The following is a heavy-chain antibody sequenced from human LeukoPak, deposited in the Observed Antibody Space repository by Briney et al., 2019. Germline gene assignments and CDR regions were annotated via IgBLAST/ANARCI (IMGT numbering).Heavy chain of an antibody. Sequence: SQTLSLTCAISGDIVSSNSAAWNWIRQAASRGLEWLGRTYYRSKWYNDYAVSVKSRITINPDTSKNQCSLQLNSVTPEDTAVYYCARDVLRYFDWPNFFDYWGQGTLVTVSS. V-gene: IGHV6-1*01. CDR2: TYYRSKWYN. J-gene: IGHJ4*02. CDR1: GDIVSSNSAA. CDR3: ARDVLRYFDWPNFFDY. D-gene: IGHD3-9*01.